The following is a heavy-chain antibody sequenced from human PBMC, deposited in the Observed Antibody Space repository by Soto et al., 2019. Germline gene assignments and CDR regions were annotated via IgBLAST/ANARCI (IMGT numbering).Heavy chain of an antibody. J-gene: IGHJ3*02. Sequence: GGSLRLSCAASGFTVSSNYMSWVRQAPGKGLEWASVIYSGGSTYYADSVKGRFTISRDNSKNTLYLQKNSLRAEDTAVYYCGRDRCSGGSCPDAFDIWGQGTMVTVSS. V-gene: IGHV3-53*01. CDR2: IYSGGST. CDR3: GRDRCSGGSCPDAFDI. CDR1: GFTVSSNY. D-gene: IGHD2-15*01.